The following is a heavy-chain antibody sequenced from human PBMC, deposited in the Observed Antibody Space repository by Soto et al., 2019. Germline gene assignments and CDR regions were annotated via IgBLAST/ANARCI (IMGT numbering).Heavy chain of an antibody. V-gene: IGHV3-11*06. D-gene: IGHD2-15*01. CDR3: VRGGGGGLFDP. J-gene: IGHJ5*02. Sequence: GGSLTLSCADSGFTFGDSYMSWIRQAPGKGLEWLSYISPGSRYPAYADSVKGRFTISRDNAKRSLYLQMMSLTAEDTAIYYCVRGGGGGLFDPWGQGTMVTVSS. CDR1: GFTFGDSY. CDR2: ISPGSRYP.